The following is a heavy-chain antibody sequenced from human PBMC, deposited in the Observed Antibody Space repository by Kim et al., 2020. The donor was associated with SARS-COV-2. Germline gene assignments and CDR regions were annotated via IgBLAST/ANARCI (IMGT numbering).Heavy chain of an antibody. V-gene: IGHV4-30-2*03. J-gene: IGHJ6*02. CDR3: ARNPHILTGDYGMGV. Sequence: NPSLKGRVAISVDTSKNQLALKLSSVTAADTAGYYCARNPHILTGDYGMGVWGQGTTVTVSS. D-gene: IGHD3-9*01.